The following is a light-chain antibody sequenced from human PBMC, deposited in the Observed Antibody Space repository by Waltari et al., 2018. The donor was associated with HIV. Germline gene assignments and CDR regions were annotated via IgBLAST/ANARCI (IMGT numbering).Light chain of an antibody. CDR1: KSLLSSNGYNF. Sequence: DIVMTQSPLSLPVTPGEAASISCRSSKSLLSSNGYNFLNWLLQKPGQSPRLLIYLGSNRAAEVPDRFSGSGAVTDFTLKISRVEAGDVGVYYCMKGRRTPGPFGQGTKVEL. J-gene: IGKJ1*01. CDR3: MKGRRTPGP. CDR2: LGS. V-gene: IGKV2-28*01.